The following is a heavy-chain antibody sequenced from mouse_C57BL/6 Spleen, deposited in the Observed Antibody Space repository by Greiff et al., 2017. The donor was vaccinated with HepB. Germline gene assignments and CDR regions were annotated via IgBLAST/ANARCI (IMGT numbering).Heavy chain of an antibody. V-gene: IGHV1-15*01. CDR3: TRGGWDYYFDY. CDR2: IDPETGGT. Sequence: VKLQESGAELVRPGASVTLSCKASGYTFTDYEMHWVKQTPVHGLEWIGAIDPETGGTAYNQKFKGKAILTADKSSSTAYMELRSLTSEDSAVYYCTRGGWDYYFDYWGQGTTLTVSS. CDR1: GYTFTDYE. D-gene: IGHD4-1*01. J-gene: IGHJ2*01.